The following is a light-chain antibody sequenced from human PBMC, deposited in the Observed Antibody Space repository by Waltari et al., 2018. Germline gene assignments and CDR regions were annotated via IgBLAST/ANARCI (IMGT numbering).Light chain of an antibody. CDR3: QKYGTLPAT. J-gene: IGKJ1*01. V-gene: IGKV3-20*01. Sequence: EIVLTQSPGTLSLSPGERATLSCRDSQSISKYLVWYQQKPGQPPRLLIYETSIRATGIPDRFSGSGSGTDSSLTISRLEPEDFAVYYCQKYGTLPATFGQGTKVEIK. CDR2: ETS. CDR1: QSISKY.